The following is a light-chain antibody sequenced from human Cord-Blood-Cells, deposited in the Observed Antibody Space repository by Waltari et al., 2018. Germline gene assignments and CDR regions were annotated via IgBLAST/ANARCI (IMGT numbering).Light chain of an antibody. CDR1: QSSSSY. V-gene: IGKV1-39*01. CDR3: QQSYSTLWT. CDR2: AAS. Sequence: EIQMTQSPSCLSASVGERVTITCRASQSSSSYLNWYQQKPGKAPKLLIYAASSMQSGVRSSFSGSGSGTAFTLTISSLQPEDFETYYCQQSYSTLWTFGQGTKVEIK. J-gene: IGKJ1*01.